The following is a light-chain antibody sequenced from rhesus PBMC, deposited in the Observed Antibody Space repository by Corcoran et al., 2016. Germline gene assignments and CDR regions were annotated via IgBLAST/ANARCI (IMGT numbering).Light chain of an antibody. CDR2: AAS. J-gene: IGKJ1*01. Sequence: DIQMTQSPSSLSASVGDRVTVTCRASQGINKELSWYQQKPRKAPTLLIYAASRLQTGVSSRISGSGAGTDYTLTISSLQPEDVATYYCLQDYTTPWTFGQGTKVEIK. CDR1: QGINKE. V-gene: IGKV1-94*01. CDR3: LQDYTTPWT.